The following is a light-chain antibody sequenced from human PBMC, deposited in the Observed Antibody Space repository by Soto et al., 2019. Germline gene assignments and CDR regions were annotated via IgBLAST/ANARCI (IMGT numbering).Light chain of an antibody. Sequence: QSALTQPRSVSGSPGQSVTISCSGTSSDVGRYDYVSWYQQGPGKAPKLMIYEVSQRPSGVPDRFSGSKSGNTASLTISGLQAEDESDNYCCAHAGSHTWVFGGGTKLTVL. CDR3: CAHAGSHTWV. CDR1: SSDVGRYDY. J-gene: IGLJ3*02. V-gene: IGLV2-11*01. CDR2: EVS.